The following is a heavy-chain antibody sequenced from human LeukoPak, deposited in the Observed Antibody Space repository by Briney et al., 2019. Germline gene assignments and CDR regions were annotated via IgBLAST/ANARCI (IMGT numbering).Heavy chain of an antibody. CDR1: GFTFSSYA. J-gene: IGHJ4*02. CDR3: AKVFGGYSYGYRRGYLDY. CDR2: ISGSGGST. V-gene: IGHV3-23*01. Sequence: PGGSLRLSCAASGFTFSSYAMSWVRQAPGKGLEWVSAISGSGGSTYYADSVKGRFTISRDNSKNTLYLQMNSLRAEDTAVYYCAKVFGGYSYGYRRGYLDYWGQGTLVTVSS. D-gene: IGHD5-18*01.